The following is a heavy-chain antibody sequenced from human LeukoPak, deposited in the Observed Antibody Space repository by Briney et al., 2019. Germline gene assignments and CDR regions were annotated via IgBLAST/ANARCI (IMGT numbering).Heavy chain of an antibody. CDR1: GFTFSNYG. J-gene: IGHJ5*02. CDR2: IRYDATIK. V-gene: IGHV3-30*02. D-gene: IGHD3-10*01. Sequence: GGSLRLSCAASGFTFSNYGMHWVRQAPGKGLEWVAFIRYDATIKYYADSVKGRFTMSRDNSKNTLFLQMDSLRVEDTAVYYCARGPQLWFGLTWGQGTLVTVSS. CDR3: ARGPQLWFGLT.